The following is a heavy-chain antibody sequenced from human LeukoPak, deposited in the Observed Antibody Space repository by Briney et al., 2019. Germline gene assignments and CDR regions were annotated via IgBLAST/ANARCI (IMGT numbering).Heavy chain of an antibody. CDR3: ARDVRGEWELLSRGGYFDY. CDR1: GYTFTGYY. V-gene: IGHV1-2*06. D-gene: IGHD1-26*01. J-gene: IGHJ4*02. CDR2: INPNSGGT. Sequence: ASVKVSCKASGYTFTGYYMHWVRQAPGQGLEWMGRINPNSGGTNYAQKFQGRVTITADESTSTAYMELSSLRSEDTAVYYCARDVRGEWELLSRGGYFDYWGQGTLVTVSS.